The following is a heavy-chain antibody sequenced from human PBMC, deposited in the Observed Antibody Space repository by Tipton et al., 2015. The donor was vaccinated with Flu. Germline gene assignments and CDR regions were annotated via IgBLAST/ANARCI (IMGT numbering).Heavy chain of an antibody. Sequence: TLSLTCTVSGDSMRSDYFWAWIRQAPGKGLEWIGNIHYSGSPHYNPSLKSRVTITVDTSKNQFSLKLSSVTAADTAVYYCARAVSTIFRGAPRGAFDSCGQGTLVTVSS. CDR1: GDSMRSDYF. J-gene: IGHJ4*02. D-gene: IGHD3-10*01. CDR3: ARAVSTIFRGAPRGAFDS. V-gene: IGHV4-38-2*02. CDR2: IHYSGSP.